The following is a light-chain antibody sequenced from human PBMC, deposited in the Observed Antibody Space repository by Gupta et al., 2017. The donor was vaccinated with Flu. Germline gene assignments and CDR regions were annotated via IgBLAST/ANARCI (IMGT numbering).Light chain of an antibody. CDR2: END. CDR1: SSKSGNNY. V-gene: IGLV1-51*02. CDR3: GTWDSSLSTVV. J-gene: IGLJ3*02. Sequence: SSSKSGNNYVSWYQQVPGTAPKLLIYENDRRPSGFPDRFSGSKSGTSATLDITGLQTGDEADYYCGTWDSSLSTVVFGGGTKLTVL.